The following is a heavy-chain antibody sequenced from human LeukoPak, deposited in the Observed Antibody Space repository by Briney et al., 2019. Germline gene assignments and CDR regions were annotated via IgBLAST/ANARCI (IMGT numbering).Heavy chain of an antibody. J-gene: IGHJ4*02. CDR3: AREFAHLDSGTLDY. CDR2: IYSGGST. V-gene: IGHV3-53*01. Sequence: GGSLRLSCAASGFTVSSNYMSWVRQAPGKGLEWVSVIYSGGSTYYADSVKGRFTTSRDNAKNSLYLQMNSLRAEDTAVYYCAREFAHLDSGTLDYWGQGTLVTVSS. CDR1: GFTVSSNY. D-gene: IGHD5-12*01.